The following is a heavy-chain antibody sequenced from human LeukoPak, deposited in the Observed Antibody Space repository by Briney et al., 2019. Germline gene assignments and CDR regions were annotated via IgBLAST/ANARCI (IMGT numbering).Heavy chain of an antibody. CDR1: GFTLSSFG. CDR2: IWYDGSNK. D-gene: IGHD3-22*01. Sequence: GGSLRLSGAASGFTLSSFGMHWVRQAPGKGLEWVAVIWYDGSNKYYADSVKGRFTISRDNSKNTLYLQMNSLRAEDTAVYYCARELPPVVTYYFDYWGQGTLVTVSS. J-gene: IGHJ4*02. V-gene: IGHV3-33*01. CDR3: ARELPPVVTYYFDY.